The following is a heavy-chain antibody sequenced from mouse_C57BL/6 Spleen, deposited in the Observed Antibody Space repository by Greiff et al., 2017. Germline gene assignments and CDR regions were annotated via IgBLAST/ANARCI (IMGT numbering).Heavy chain of an antibody. CDR1: GYSITSGYY. D-gene: IGHD2-3*01. V-gene: IGHV3-6*01. CDR2: ISYDGSN. Sequence: EVKLMESGPGLVKPSQSLSLTCSVTGYSITSGYYWNWIRQFPGNKLEWMGYISYDGSNNYNPSLKNRISITRDTSKNQFFLKLNSVTTEDTATYYCASGYYSYYFDYWGQGTTLTVSS. J-gene: IGHJ2*01. CDR3: ASGYYSYYFDY.